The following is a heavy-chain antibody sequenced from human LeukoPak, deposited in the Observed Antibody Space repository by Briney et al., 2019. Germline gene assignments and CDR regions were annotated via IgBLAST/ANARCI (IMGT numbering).Heavy chain of an antibody. CDR1: EFTFTTSW. CDR3: ARDRAFSTFDY. D-gene: IGHD2-2*01. CDR2: INPDASTK. V-gene: IGHV3-7*01. J-gene: IGHJ4*02. Sequence: PGGSLRLSCAASEFTFTTSWMTWVRQAPGKGPEWLGNINPDASTKNYAASVRGRFTFSRDNAKNSLYLHMSSLRAEDTAIYYCARDRAFSTFDYWGRGTLVTVSS.